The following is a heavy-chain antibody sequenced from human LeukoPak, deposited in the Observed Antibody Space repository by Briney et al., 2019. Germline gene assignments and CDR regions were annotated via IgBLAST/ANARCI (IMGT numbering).Heavy chain of an antibody. CDR3: AREKGNWFDP. J-gene: IGHJ5*02. CDR1: GDSISSGSYY. Sequence: PSETLSLTCTVSGDSISSGSYYWSWIRQHPGKGLEWIGYIYYSRSTYYNPSRKSRVTISVHTSKNRFSLKLYSVTAADTAVYYCAREKGNWFDPWGQGTLVTVSS. CDR2: IYYSRST. V-gene: IGHV4-31*03.